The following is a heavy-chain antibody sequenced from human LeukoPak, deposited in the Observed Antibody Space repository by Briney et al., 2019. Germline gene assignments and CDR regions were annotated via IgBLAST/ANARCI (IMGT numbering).Heavy chain of an antibody. Sequence: GGSLRLSCAASGFTFSSYWMHWVGQAQGKGLEWVANINQDGSEKYYVDTVRGRFTISRDNAENSLYLQMNSLRAEDTAVYYCVRAIGANVSYWGQGTLVTVSS. J-gene: IGHJ4*02. CDR2: INQDGSEK. V-gene: IGHV3-7*03. D-gene: IGHD3-10*01. CDR3: VRAIGANVSY. CDR1: GFTFSSYW.